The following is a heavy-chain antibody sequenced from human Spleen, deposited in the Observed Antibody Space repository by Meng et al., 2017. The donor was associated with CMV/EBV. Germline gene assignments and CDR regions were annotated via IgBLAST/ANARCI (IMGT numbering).Heavy chain of an antibody. CDR1: GGSFSGDY. D-gene: IGHD2-2*01. CDR3: ARGKPAASNPYFDY. Sequence: AVYGGSFSGDYWGWIRQPPGKGLEWIGEINHSGSTNYNPSLKSRVTISVDTSKNQFSLKLSSVTAADTAVYYCARGKPAASNPYFDYWGQGTLVTVSS. J-gene: IGHJ4*02. V-gene: IGHV4-34*01. CDR2: INHSGST.